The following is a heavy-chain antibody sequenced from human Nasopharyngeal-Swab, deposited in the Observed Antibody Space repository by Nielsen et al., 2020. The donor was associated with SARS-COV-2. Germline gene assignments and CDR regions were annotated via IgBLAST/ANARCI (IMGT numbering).Heavy chain of an antibody. J-gene: IGHJ4*02. D-gene: IGHD6-6*01. CDR2: MNKDASDI. CDR1: GGSFSGYY. V-gene: IGHV3-7*01. Sequence: ETLSLTCAVYGGSFSGYYWSWVRQIPGKGLEWVATMNKDASDISYVDSVKGRFTISRDNAKNSLYLQMNSLRAEDTAVYSCARRMAARGQKFWDYWGLGTLVTVSS. CDR3: ARRMAARGQKFWDY.